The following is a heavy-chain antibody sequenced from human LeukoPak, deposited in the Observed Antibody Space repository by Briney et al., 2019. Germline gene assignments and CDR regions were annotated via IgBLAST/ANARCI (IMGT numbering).Heavy chain of an antibody. V-gene: IGHV4-59*01. CDR1: GVSITNYY. D-gene: IGHD3-10*01. Sequence: ASETLSLTCTVSGVSITNYYWSWIRQPPGKGLDWICHVSYSGSTNYNPSLKSRITMSVDTSKNQFSLNLTSVTAADTAVYYCARAISMVRGLHHYYYYMDVWGEGTTVTVAS. CDR3: ARAISMVRGLHHYYYYMDV. J-gene: IGHJ6*03. CDR2: VSYSGST.